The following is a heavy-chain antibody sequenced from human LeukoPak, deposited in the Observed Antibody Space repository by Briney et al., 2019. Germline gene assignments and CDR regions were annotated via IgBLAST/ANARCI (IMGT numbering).Heavy chain of an antibody. CDR3: AKHDFWSGYVKWFDP. J-gene: IGHJ5*02. CDR2: IYYSGST. CDR1: GGSISRSTYY. V-gene: IGHV4-39*01. Sequence: PSETLSLTCTVSGGSISRSTYYWGWIRQPPGKGLEWIGSIYYSGSTYYNPSLKSRVTISVDTSKNQFSLKLSSVTAADTAVYYCAKHDFWSGYVKWFDPWGQGTPVTVSS. D-gene: IGHD3-3*01.